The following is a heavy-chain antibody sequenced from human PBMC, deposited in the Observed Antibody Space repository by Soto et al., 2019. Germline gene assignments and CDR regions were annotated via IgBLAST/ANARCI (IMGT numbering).Heavy chain of an antibody. D-gene: IGHD3-10*01. Sequence: QVQLVQSGAEVKMPGSSVKVSCTASGGTFTSYTFSRVRQVPGQGLEWMGRIIPILRMADFAQKFQGRVTIKTDESTNTIYMKPSSLGSEDTAVYYCATSYGSGSAHFDYGSQGTLVTVS. CDR2: IIPILRMA. CDR1: GGTFTSYT. V-gene: IGHV1-69*02. CDR3: ATSYGSGSAHFDY. J-gene: IGHJ4*02.